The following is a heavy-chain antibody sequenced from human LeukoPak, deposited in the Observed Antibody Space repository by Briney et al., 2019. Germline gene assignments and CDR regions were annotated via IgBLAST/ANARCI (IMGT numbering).Heavy chain of an antibody. CDR1: AGSLSSSDYY. D-gene: IGHD3-22*01. Sequence: PSETLSLTCTVSAGSLSSSDYYWGWIRQSPGKGLEWIGRISYSGNTYYNPSLKSRATISVDTSKNHFSLRLSSVTAADTAVYYCSRLTHSYYSDTSGYYPYYYMDVWGEGTTVAVSS. J-gene: IGHJ6*03. CDR2: ISYSGNT. CDR3: SRLTHSYYSDTSGYYPYYYMDV. V-gene: IGHV4-39*02.